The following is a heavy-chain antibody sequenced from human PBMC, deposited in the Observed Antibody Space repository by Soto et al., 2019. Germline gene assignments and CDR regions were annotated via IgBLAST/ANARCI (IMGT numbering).Heavy chain of an antibody. Sequence: QLLLQESASGPVKPSQTLSLTCAVSGASVSSAGSSWTWTRQSPGKGLEWIGYIVNTGSRYQSESTSYNPSRESRVTISVDKSNNQVSLRLTSVTAADTAVYFCARGRDWFDTWGQGTLVTVSS. D-gene: IGHD1-26*01. J-gene: IGHJ5*02. CDR3: ARGRDWFDT. CDR1: GASVSSAGSS. CDR2: IVNTGSRYQSEST. V-gene: IGHV4-30-2*06.